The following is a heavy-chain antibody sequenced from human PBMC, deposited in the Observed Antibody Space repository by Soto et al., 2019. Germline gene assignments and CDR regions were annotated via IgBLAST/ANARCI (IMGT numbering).Heavy chain of an antibody. J-gene: IGHJ2*01. CDR3: ARAGAGGCTNGVCSNGYFDL. Sequence: QVQLVESGGGLVKPGGSLRLSCAASGFTFSDDYMSWIRQAPGKGLEGVSYISRSGSTIYYADSVKGRFTISRDNAKNSLYLQMNSRRAEDTAVYYCARAGAGGCTNGVCSNGYFDLWGRGTLVTVSS. CDR2: ISRSGSTI. CDR1: GFTFSDDY. D-gene: IGHD2-8*01. V-gene: IGHV3-11*01.